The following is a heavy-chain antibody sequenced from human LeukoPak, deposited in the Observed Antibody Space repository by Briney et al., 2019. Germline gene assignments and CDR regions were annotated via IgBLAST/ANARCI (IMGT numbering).Heavy chain of an antibody. CDR3: ARARGYSYGYPAYYHYYYYYMDV. CDR2: INHSGST. V-gene: IGHV4-34*01. CDR1: GGSFSGYY. D-gene: IGHD5-18*01. Sequence: PSETLSLTCAVYGGSFSGYYWSWIRQPPGKGLEWIGEINHSGSTNYNSSLKSRVTISVDTSKNQFSLKLSSVTAADTAVYYCARARGYSYGYPAYYHYYYYYMDVWGKGTTVTVSS. J-gene: IGHJ6*03.